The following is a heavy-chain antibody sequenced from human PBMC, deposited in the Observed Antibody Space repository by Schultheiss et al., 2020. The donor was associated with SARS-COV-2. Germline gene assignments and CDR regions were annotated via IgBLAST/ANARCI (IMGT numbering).Heavy chain of an antibody. CDR3: ARGPYCTIGVCYKGSFDY. V-gene: IGHV4-59*01. J-gene: IGHJ4*02. D-gene: IGHD2-8*01. Sequence: SETLSLTCAVYGGSFSGYYWSWIRQPPRKGLKYMGYIYYSGSTYYNPSLKSRVTISVDTSKNQFSLKLSSVTAADTAVYYCARGPYCTIGVCYKGSFDYWGQGTLVTVSS. CDR1: GGSFSGYY. CDR2: IYYSGST.